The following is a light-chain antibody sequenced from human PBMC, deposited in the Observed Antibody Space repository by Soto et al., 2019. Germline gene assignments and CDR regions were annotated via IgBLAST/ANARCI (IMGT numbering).Light chain of an antibody. CDR3: CSYAGSGTWV. V-gene: IGLV2-23*01. CDR2: EGS. J-gene: IGLJ3*02. CDR1: SSDVGSYNL. Sequence: QSALTQPASVSGSPGQSITISCTGTSSDVGSYNLVSWYQQYPGKAPRLMIYEGSKRPTGVSSRFSGSKSGNTASLTISGLQAEDEADYYCCSYAGSGTWVFGGGTKLTVL.